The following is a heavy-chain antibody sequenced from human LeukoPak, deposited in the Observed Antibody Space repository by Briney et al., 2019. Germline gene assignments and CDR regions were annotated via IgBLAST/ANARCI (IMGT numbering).Heavy chain of an antibody. CDR2: IRYDGSNK. CDR1: GFTFSSYG. V-gene: IGHV3-30*02. Sequence: GGSLRLSCAASGFTFSSYGMHWLRQAPGKGREWVAFIRYDGSNKYYADSVKGRFTISRDNSKNTLYLQRNSLRAEDTAVYYCAKDLPYYYGSGSYSSPYYFDYWGQGTLVTVSS. CDR3: AKDLPYYYGSGSYSSPYYFDY. J-gene: IGHJ4*02. D-gene: IGHD3-10*01.